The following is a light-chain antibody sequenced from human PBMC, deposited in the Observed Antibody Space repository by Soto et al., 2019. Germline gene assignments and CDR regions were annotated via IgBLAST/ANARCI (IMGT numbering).Light chain of an antibody. Sequence: QSALTQPASLSGSPGQSITISCTGTSSDIGAYDYVSWFQQHPGKAPKLMISEVNNRPSGVSNRFSGSKSGNTAYLTISGLQVEDEAEYYCSSYTSSTDYVFGTGTKVTVL. CDR1: SSDIGAYDY. V-gene: IGLV2-14*01. CDR2: EVN. CDR3: SSYTSSTDYV. J-gene: IGLJ1*01.